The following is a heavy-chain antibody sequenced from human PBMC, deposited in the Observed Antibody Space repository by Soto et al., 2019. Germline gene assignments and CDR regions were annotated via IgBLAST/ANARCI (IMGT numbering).Heavy chain of an antibody. V-gene: IGHV3-23*01. CDR1: GFTFSSYA. CDR3: ARDLCIVGATTVYYYGMDV. CDR2: ISGSGGST. J-gene: IGHJ6*02. D-gene: IGHD1-26*01. Sequence: GGSLRLSCAASGFTFSSYAMSWVRQAPGKGLEWVSAISGSGGSTYYADSVKGRFTISRDNSKNTLYLQMNSLRAEDTAVYYCARDLCIVGATTVYYYGMDVWGQGTTVTVSS.